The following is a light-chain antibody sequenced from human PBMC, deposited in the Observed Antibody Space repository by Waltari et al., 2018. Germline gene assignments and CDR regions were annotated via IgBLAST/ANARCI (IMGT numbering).Light chain of an antibody. J-gene: IGLJ3*02. CDR2: GST. CDR3: QSYDTSLRVV. Sequence: QSVLTQPPSVSGAPGQRVTISCTGSGPNLRAGYDVPWYQQLPRAAPKLPLYGSTRRPLGVPDRFFGSTSGTSASLAITGLQAEDEADYYCQSYDTSLRVVFGGGTKLTVL. CDR1: GPNLRAGYD. V-gene: IGLV1-40*01.